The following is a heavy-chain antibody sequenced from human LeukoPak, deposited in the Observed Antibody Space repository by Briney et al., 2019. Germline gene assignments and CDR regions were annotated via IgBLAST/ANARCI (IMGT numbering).Heavy chain of an antibody. CDR2: IYTSGST. J-gene: IGHJ4*02. CDR1: GGSISSYY. V-gene: IGHV4-4*07. CDR3: ARLSSDGYNSLTY. Sequence: PSETLSLTCTVSGGSISSYYWSWIRQPAGKGLEWIGRIYTSGSTNYNPSLKSRVTISLDTSKNQLSLKVSSVTAADTAVHYCARLSSDGYNSLTYWGQGTLVTVSS. D-gene: IGHD5-24*01.